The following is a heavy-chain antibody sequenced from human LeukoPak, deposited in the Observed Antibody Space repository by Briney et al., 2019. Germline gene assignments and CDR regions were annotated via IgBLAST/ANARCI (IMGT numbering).Heavy chain of an antibody. V-gene: IGHV3-15*01. CDR1: GFTFSNAW. Sequence: GGSLRLSCAASGFTFSNAWMSWVRQAPGKGLQWVGRIKSKTDGGTTDYAAPVKGRFTISRDDSKNTLYLQMNSLKTEDTAVYYCTTVDGYAEYYYYYYYMDFWGKGTTVTVFS. J-gene: IGHJ6*03. D-gene: IGHD3-16*01. CDR3: TTVDGYAEYYYYYYYMDF. CDR2: IKSKTDGGTT.